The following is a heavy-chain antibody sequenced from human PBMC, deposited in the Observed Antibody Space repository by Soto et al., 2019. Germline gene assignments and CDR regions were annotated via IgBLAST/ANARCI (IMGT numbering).Heavy chain of an antibody. J-gene: IGHJ4*02. CDR3: ARCHSNYYDSSGYYPFDY. D-gene: IGHD3-22*01. CDR1: GGTFSSYA. V-gene: IGHV1-69*13. CDR2: IIPIFGTA. Sequence: GASVKVSCKASGGTFSSYAISWVRQAPGQGLEWMGGIIPIFGTANYAQKFQGRVTITADESTSTAYMELSSLRSEDTAVYYCARCHSNYYDSSGYYPFDYWGQGPLVTVSS.